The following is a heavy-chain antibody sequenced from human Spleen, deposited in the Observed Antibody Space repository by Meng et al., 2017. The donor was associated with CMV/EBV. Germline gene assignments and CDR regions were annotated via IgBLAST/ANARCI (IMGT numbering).Heavy chain of an antibody. D-gene: IGHD7-27*01. J-gene: IGHJ4*02. CDR1: GGSFSGYY. V-gene: IGHV4-34*01. CDR3: ARDHLGFDY. Sequence: QLQLQESGPGLVKSSETLSLTCAVYGGSFSGYYWSWIRQPPGKGLEWIGEINHSGSTNYNPSLKSRVTISVDTSKNQFSLKLSSVTAADTAVYYCARDHLGFDYWGQGTLVTVSS. CDR2: INHSGST.